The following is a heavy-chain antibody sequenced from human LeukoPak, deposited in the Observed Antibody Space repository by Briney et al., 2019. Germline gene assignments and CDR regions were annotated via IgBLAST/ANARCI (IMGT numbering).Heavy chain of an antibody. J-gene: IGHJ4*02. CDR3: AKDRMVRGVIILGSSYFDY. CDR1: GFTFSSYG. V-gene: IGHV3-30*02. CDR2: IRYDGSNK. D-gene: IGHD3-10*01. Sequence: GGSLRLSCAASGFTFSSYGMHWVRQAPGKGLEWAAFIRYDGSNKHYADSVKGRFTISRDNSKNTLYLQMNSLRAEDTAVYYCAKDRMVRGVIILGSSYFDYWGQGTLVTVSS.